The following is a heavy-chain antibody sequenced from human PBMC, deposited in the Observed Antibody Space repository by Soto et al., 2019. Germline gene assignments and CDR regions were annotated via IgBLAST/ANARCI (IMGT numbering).Heavy chain of an antibody. CDR1: GDTFSSYA. D-gene: IGHD3-10*02. J-gene: IGHJ6*02. Sequence: SVKVSCKASGDTFSSYAISWVRRAPGKGLEWMGKIIPTFGRTNYAQKFQGRLTISADDSTSTAYMELSSLLSEDTAVYYCARDPLSSFAMDVWGQGTTVTVSS. CDR3: ARDPLSSFAMDV. CDR2: IIPTFGRT. V-gene: IGHV1-69*13.